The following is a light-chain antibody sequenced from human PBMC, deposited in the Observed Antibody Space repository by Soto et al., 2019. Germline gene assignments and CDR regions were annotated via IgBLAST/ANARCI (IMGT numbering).Light chain of an antibody. CDR3: QHYINYPWT. CDR1: QSISYW. CDR2: DAS. Sequence: DIQMTQFPSTLSASLGDRVTITCRASQSISYWLAWYQQKPGKAPKLLIYDASSLESGVPSRFSGSGSGTEFTLTITSLQPDDFATYYCQHYINYPWTFGHGTKVEIK. J-gene: IGKJ1*01. V-gene: IGKV1-5*01.